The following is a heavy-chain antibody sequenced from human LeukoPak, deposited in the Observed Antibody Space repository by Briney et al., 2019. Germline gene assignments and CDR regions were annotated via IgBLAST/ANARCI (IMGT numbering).Heavy chain of an antibody. CDR1: GYRFTSYW. V-gene: IGHV5-51*01. CDR3: ARQLYTAIPGY. D-gene: IGHD5-18*01. Sequence: GSLKISCKGSGYRFTSYWIGWVRQMPGKGLEWMGIIYPGDSDTRYSPSFQGQVTISADKSISTAYLQWSSLKASDTAMYYCARQLYTAIPGYWGQGTLVTVSS. CDR2: IYPGDSDT. J-gene: IGHJ4*02.